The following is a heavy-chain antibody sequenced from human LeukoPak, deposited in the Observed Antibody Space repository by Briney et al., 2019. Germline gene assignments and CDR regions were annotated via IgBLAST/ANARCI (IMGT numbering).Heavy chain of an antibody. CDR2: INSDGSST. CDR1: GFTFSSYW. CDR3: ARRPYYDFWSGYYPGFDY. J-gene: IGHJ4*02. D-gene: IGHD3-3*01. V-gene: IGHV3-74*01. Sequence: GGSLRLSCAASGFTFSSYWMHWVRHAPGKGLVWVSRINSDGSSTSYADSVKGRFTISRDNAKNTLYLQMNGLRAEDTAVYYCARRPYYDFWSGYYPGFDYWGQGTLVTVSS.